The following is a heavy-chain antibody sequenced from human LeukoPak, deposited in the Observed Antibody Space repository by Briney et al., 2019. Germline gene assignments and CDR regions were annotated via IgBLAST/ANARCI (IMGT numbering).Heavy chain of an antibody. D-gene: IGHD2-15*01. V-gene: IGHV4-4*02. Sequence: SGGSLRLSCAASGFTFSSYRMNWVRQAPGKGLEWIGYIFHSGNTYYNPSLKSRVTISVDRSKNQFSLKLSSVTAADTAVYYCANADRFCAGGSCPVPDAFDFWGQGTMVTVSS. J-gene: IGHJ3*01. CDR2: IFHSGNT. CDR3: ANADRFCAGGSCPVPDAFDF. CDR1: GFTFSSYR.